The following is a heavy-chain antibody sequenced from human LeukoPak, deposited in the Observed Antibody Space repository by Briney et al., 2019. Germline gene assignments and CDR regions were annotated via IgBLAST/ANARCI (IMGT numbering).Heavy chain of an antibody. J-gene: IGHJ5*02. Sequence: PGGSLRLSCAASGFTFSYSWMHWVRQAPGKGLEWVSSISSSSSYIYYADSVKGRFTISRDNAKNSLYLQMNSLRAEDTAVYYCAREVEAARPGWFDPWGQGTLVTVSS. CDR1: GFTFSYSW. V-gene: IGHV3-21*01. D-gene: IGHD6-6*01. CDR3: AREVEAARPGWFDP. CDR2: ISSSSSYI.